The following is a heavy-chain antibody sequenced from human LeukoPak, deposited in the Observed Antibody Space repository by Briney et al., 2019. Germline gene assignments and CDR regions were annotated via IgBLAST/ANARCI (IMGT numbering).Heavy chain of an antibody. CDR3: ARGSVTPDAGY. V-gene: IGHV4-30-2*01. CDR2: ISHAGST. D-gene: IGHD4-17*01. J-gene: IGHJ4*02. Sequence: SETLSLTCTVSGGSISSGGYYWSWIRQPPGKGLEWIAYISHAGSTYYNPSLKSRVTISVDTSKSQVFLQLTSVTAADTAVYYCARGSVTPDAGYWGPGTLVTVSS. CDR1: GGSISSGGYY.